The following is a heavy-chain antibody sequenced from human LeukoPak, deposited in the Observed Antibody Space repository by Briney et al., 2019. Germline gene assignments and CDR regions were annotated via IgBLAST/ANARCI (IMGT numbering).Heavy chain of an antibody. V-gene: IGHV3-20*01. CDR3: ARVTYYYDSSGYYYGY. J-gene: IGHJ4*02. CDR1: GFTFDDYG. Sequence: TGGSLRLSCAASGFTFDDYGMSWVRQAPGKGLEWVSGINWNGGSTGYADSVKGRFTISRDNAKNSLYLQMNSLRAEDTALYHCARVTYYYDSSGYYYGYWGQGTLVTVSS. CDR2: INWNGGST. D-gene: IGHD3-22*01.